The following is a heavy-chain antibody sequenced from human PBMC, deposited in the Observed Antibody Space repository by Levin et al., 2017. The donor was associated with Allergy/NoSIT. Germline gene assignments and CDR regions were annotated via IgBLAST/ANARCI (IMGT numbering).Heavy chain of an antibody. V-gene: IGHV1-18*01. CDR2: ISAYNGNT. Sequence: ASVKVSCKASGYTFTSYGISWVRQAPGQGLEWMGWISAYNGNTNYAQKLQGRVTMTTDTSTSTAYMELRSLRSDDTAVYYCARVEYGGATTGWYFDLWGRGTLVTVSS. J-gene: IGHJ2*01. CDR3: ARVEYGGATTGWYFDL. D-gene: IGHD1-26*01. CDR1: GYTFTSYG.